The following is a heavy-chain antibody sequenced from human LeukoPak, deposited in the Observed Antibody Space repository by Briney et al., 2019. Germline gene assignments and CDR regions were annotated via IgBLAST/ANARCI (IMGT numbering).Heavy chain of an antibody. D-gene: IGHD6-13*01. CDR1: GGSISSYY. V-gene: IGHV4-59*01. J-gene: IGHJ6*03. CDR2: IYYSGSA. Sequence: SETLSLTCTDSGGSISSYYWSWIRQPPGKGLEWIGYIYYSGSANYNPSLKSRVTISVDTSKNQFSLKLSSVTAADTAMYYCARDRGPYSTSLYYYYYMDVWGKGTTVTVSS. CDR3: ARDRGPYSTSLYYYYYMDV.